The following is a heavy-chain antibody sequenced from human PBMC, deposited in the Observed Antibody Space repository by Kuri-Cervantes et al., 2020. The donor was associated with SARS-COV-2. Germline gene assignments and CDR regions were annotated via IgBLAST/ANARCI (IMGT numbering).Heavy chain of an antibody. CDR2: IYYSGRT. Sequence: SETLSLTCTVSGGPISSHYWSWTRPPPGKGLEWIGYIYYSGRTNSNPSRKSRVTISVDRSKNQFSLKLSSVTAADTAVYYCARSPGIAAAGTNWFDPWGQGTLVTVSS. V-gene: IGHV4-59*11. CDR1: GGPISSHY. J-gene: IGHJ5*02. D-gene: IGHD6-13*01. CDR3: ARSPGIAAAGTNWFDP.